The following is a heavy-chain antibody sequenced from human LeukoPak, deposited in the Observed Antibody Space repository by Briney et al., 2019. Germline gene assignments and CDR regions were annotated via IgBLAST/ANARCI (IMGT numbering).Heavy chain of an antibody. Sequence: SETLSLTCTVSGGSISSYYWSWIRQPPGKGLEWIGYIYYSGSTNYNPSLKSRVTISVDTSKNQFSLKLSSVTAADTAVYYCARGGYSYGGFDYWGQGTLVTVSS. J-gene: IGHJ4*02. CDR1: GGSISSYY. V-gene: IGHV4-59*01. CDR3: ARGGYSYGGFDY. CDR2: IYYSGST. D-gene: IGHD5-18*01.